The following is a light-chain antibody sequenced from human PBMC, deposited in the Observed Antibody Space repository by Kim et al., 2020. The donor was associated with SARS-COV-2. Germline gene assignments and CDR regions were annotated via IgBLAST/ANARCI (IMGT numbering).Light chain of an antibody. CDR3: QQAIRFPLT. CDR2: AAS. V-gene: IGKV1-12*01. CDR1: QDISGS. Sequence: GDRVTITCRASQDISGSLAWYQHKVGRAPKLLIYAASSVQRGVPSRFSGSRFGTDFTLTIDSLQPEDFATYYCQQAIRFPLTFGGGTKVDIK. J-gene: IGKJ4*01.